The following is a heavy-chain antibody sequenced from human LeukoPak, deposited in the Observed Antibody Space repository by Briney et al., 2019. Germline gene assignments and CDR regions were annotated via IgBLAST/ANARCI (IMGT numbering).Heavy chain of an antibody. D-gene: IGHD1-26*01. J-gene: IGHJ3*02. CDR3: ARKRIKGGHAFDI. CDR1: GFTVSSNY. V-gene: IGHV3-66*01. Sequence: PGGSLRLSCAASGFTVSSNYMSWVRQAPGKGLEWVSVIYSGGSTYYADSMKGRFTISRDNSKNTLYLQMNSLRAEDTAVYYCARKRIKGGHAFDIWGQGTMVTVSS. CDR2: IYSGGST.